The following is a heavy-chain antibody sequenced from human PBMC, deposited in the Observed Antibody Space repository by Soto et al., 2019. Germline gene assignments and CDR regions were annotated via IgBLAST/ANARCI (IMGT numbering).Heavy chain of an antibody. CDR2: IGASSTYM. CDR3: VRFGTVAGFDP. CDR1: GFTFSTCT. Sequence: EVQLVESGGGLVKPGGFLRLSCTASGFTFSTCTMNWVRQAPGKGLEWVSSIGASSTYMFYADSVKGRFAISRDNAKNSLYLQMNSLRAEDTAVYYCVRFGTVAGFDPWGQGTLVTVSS. D-gene: IGHD1-1*01. J-gene: IGHJ5*02. V-gene: IGHV3-21*01.